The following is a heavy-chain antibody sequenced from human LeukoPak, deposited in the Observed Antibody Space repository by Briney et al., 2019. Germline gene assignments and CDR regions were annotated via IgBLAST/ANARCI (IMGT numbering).Heavy chain of an antibody. CDR2: IYYSGST. D-gene: IGHD3-9*01. Sequence: NPSETLSLTCTVSGGSVSSGSYYWSWIRQPPGKGLEWIGYIYYSGSTNYNPSLKSRVTISVDTSKNQFSLKLSSVTAADTAVYYCARHDSYYDILTGYLAYWGQGTLVTVSS. CDR3: ARHDSYYDILTGYLAY. CDR1: GGSVSSGSYY. J-gene: IGHJ4*02. V-gene: IGHV4-61*01.